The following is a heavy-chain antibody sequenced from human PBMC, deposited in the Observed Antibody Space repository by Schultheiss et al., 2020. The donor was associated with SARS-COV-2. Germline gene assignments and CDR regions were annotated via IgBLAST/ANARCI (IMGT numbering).Heavy chain of an antibody. D-gene: IGHD6-19*01. CDR3: ARDRVAVAGFPNWFDP. J-gene: IGHJ5*02. CDR2: IYYSGST. Sequence: SETLSLTCTVSGGSISSSSYYWGWIRQPPGKGLEWIGSIYYSGSTYYNPSLKSRVTISVDTSKNQFSLKLSSVTAADTAVYYCARDRVAVAGFPNWFDPWGQGTLVTVSS. V-gene: IGHV4-39*07. CDR1: GGSISSSSYY.